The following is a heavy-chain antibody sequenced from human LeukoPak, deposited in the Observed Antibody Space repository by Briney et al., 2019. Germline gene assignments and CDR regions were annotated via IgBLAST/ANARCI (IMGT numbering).Heavy chain of an antibody. D-gene: IGHD2-21*02. V-gene: IGHV3-66*02. CDR2: IFADGST. Sequence: GGSLRLACAASEFTVSTNYMSCVRQAPGKGLEWVSFIFADGSTFYADSVKGRFTISRDHSKNALYLEMNSLRPEDMAVYYCAVCGGDCYTFDFWGQGTLVTVSS. CDR1: EFTVSTNY. J-gene: IGHJ4*02. CDR3: AVCGGDCYTFDF.